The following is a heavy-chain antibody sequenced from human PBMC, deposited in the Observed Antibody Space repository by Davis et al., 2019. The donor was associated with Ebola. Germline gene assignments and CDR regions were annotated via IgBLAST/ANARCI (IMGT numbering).Heavy chain of an antibody. V-gene: IGHV3-23*01. CDR1: GFTFRTYA. D-gene: IGHD6-19*01. J-gene: IGHJ4*02. CDR2: VSGSGTTT. CDR3: ARVVGWLKGGMDS. Sequence: GESLKISCAASGFTFRTYAMNWVRQAPGKGLEWVSAVSGSGTTTGYADSVKGRFTISRDNSTNTLFLEMNNLKDEDTAVYFCARVVGWLKGGMDSWGQGTPVTVSS.